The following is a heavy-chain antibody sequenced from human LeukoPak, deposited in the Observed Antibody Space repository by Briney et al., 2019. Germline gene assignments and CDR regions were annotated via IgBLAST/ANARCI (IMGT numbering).Heavy chain of an antibody. CDR1: GFTFDDYA. CDR3: AKAGMGATLYYGMDV. V-gene: IGHV3-43*02. Sequence: GGSLRLSCAASGFTFDDYAMDWVRHAPGKGLEWVSLISGDGGSTYYADSAKGRFTISRDNSKHSLYTQMNSLRIEDTALYYCAKAGMGATLYYGMDVWGQGTTVTVSS. CDR2: ISGDGGST. D-gene: IGHD1-26*01. J-gene: IGHJ6*02.